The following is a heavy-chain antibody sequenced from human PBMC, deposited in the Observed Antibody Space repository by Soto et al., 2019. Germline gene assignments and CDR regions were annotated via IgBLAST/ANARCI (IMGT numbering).Heavy chain of an antibody. V-gene: IGHV1-18*04. CDR1: GYTFTNHG. CDR3: ARMVPGSKIDYHYYMDV. CDR2: ISASNGDT. D-gene: IGHD3-10*01. J-gene: IGHJ6*03. Sequence: QVELVQSGVEVKKPGASVKVSCKASGYTFTNHGLSWVRQAPGQGLEWMGGISASNGDTNYAQKFLGRGTVTADTSTGTGYMELTSLKSEDTAVYYCARMVPGSKIDYHYYMDVWGKGTTVIVYS.